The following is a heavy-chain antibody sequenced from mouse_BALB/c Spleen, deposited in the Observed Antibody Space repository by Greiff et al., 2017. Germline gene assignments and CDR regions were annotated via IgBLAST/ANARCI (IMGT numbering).Heavy chain of an antibody. CDR2: ISYSGST. CDR1: GYSITSDYA. J-gene: IGHJ4*01. D-gene: IGHD2-14*01. V-gene: IGHV3-2*02. CDR3: ARLDRYDGGGAMDY. Sequence: EVQLQESGPGLVKPSQSLSLTCTVTGYSITSDYAWNWIRQFPGNQLEWMGYISYSGSTSYNPSLKSRISITRDTSKNQFFLQLNSVTTEDTATYYCARLDRYDGGGAMDYWGQGTSVTVSS.